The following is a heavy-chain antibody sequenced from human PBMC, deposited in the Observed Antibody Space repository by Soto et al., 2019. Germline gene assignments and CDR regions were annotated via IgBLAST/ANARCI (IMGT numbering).Heavy chain of an antibody. CDR3: AKGRASDCPGCTQDY. V-gene: IGHV3-23*01. Sequence: GGSLRLSCAASAFTFSSYAMSWVRQAPGKGLEWVSAVSGSGDSTYYADSVKRRFTISRGNSKNTLYLQMNSLRAEDTAVYYCAKGRASDCPGCTQDYWGQGTLVTVSS. J-gene: IGHJ4*02. D-gene: IGHD2-21*02. CDR2: VSGSGDST. CDR1: AFTFSSYA.